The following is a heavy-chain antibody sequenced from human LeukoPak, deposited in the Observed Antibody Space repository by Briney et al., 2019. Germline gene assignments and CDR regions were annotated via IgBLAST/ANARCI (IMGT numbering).Heavy chain of an antibody. CDR3: TKGDSRGSYHYFGY. Sequence: PGGSLRLSCAASGFTFNDYGMHWVRQAPGKGLEWVAVISCDGVNKYYADSVKGRFTISRDNSKNTLHLQMSSLTAEDTAVYYCTKGDSRGSYHYFGYWGQGTLVTVSS. V-gene: IGHV3-30*18. J-gene: IGHJ4*02. CDR1: GFTFNDYG. CDR2: ISCDGVNK. D-gene: IGHD1-26*01.